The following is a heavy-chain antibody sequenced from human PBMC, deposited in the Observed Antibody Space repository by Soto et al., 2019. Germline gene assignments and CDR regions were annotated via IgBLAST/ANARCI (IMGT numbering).Heavy chain of an antibody. CDR1: GGSISSGDYY. V-gene: IGHV4-30-4*01. D-gene: IGHD3-3*01. CDR2: IHYSGST. Sequence: SETLSLTCTVSGGSISSGDYYWSWIRQPPGKGLEWIGYIHYSGSTYYNPSLKSRVTISVDTSKNQFSLKLSSVTAADTAVYYCAADGRFLEWLLIGAFDIWGQGTMVTVSS. CDR3: AADGRFLEWLLIGAFDI. J-gene: IGHJ3*02.